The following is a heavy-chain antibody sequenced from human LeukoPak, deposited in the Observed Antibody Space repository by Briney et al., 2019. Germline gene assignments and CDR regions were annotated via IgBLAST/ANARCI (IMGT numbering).Heavy chain of an antibody. CDR3: AREAMITFGGAPDAFDI. D-gene: IGHD3-16*01. CDR1: GGSISSGDYY. V-gene: IGHV4-30-4*08. CDR2: IYYSGST. J-gene: IGHJ3*02. Sequence: PSETLSLTCTVSGGSISSGDYYWSWIRQPPGKGLEWIGYIYYSGSTYYNPSLKSRVTISVDTSKNQFSLKLSSVTAADTAVYYCAREAMITFGGAPDAFDIWGQGTMVTVSS.